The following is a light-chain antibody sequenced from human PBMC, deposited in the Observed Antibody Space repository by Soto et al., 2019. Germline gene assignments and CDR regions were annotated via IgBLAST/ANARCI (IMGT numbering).Light chain of an antibody. Sequence: EIVLTQSPVTLSLSPGERATLSCSASQSISKYLAWYQQKPGQAPRLLIYDASNRASGIPARFSGSGSGTDFTLTISSLEPEDFAVYYCQQRSNWRGTFGEGTKVEIK. CDR3: QQRSNWRGT. CDR1: QSISKY. J-gene: IGKJ4*01. V-gene: IGKV3-11*01. CDR2: DAS.